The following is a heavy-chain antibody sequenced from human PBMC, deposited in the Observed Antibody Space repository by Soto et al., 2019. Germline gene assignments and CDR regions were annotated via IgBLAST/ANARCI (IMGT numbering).Heavy chain of an antibody. V-gene: IGHV3-30-3*01. J-gene: IGHJ4*02. D-gene: IGHD3-10*01. Sequence: QVQLVESGGGVVQPGRALRLSCAASGFTFRSYDMHWVRQAPGKGLEWVAVISWDGSKTHYEDSVKGRFTISRDNSKNTLYLQMNSLRAEDSALYYCARVSYGSVDYPWYFDSWGQGTLVTVSS. CDR3: ARVSYGSVDYPWYFDS. CDR1: GFTFRSYD. CDR2: ISWDGSKT.